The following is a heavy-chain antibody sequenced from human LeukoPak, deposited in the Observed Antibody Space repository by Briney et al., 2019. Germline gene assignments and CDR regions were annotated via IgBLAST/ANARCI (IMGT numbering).Heavy chain of an antibody. CDR3: ARDRVNCSSTSCYTALFDY. J-gene: IGHJ4*02. Sequence: GGSLRLSCAASGLTFSSYSMNWVRQAPWKGLEWVSSISSSSSYIYYADSVKGRFTISRDNAKNSLYLQMNSLRAEDTAVYYCARDRVNCSSTSCYTALFDYWGQGTLVTVSS. D-gene: IGHD2-2*02. V-gene: IGHV3-21*01. CDR1: GLTFSSYS. CDR2: ISSSSSYI.